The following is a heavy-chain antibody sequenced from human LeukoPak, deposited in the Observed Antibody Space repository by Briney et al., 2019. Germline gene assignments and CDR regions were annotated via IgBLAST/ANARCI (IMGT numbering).Heavy chain of an antibody. CDR1: GLTFSIYA. CDR3: ARLYSGTYPVDY. J-gene: IGHJ4*02. Sequence: GGSLRLSCAVSGLTFSIYAMSWVRQAPGKGLEWVAPISGSGDSTFYADSVKGRFTISRDNSRNTVSLQMDRLRAEDTAIYYCARLYSGTYPVDYWGQGSLVTVSS. V-gene: IGHV3-23*01. D-gene: IGHD1-26*01. CDR2: ISGSGDST.